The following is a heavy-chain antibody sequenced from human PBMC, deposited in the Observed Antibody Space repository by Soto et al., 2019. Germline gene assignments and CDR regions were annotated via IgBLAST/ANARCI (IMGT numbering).Heavy chain of an antibody. D-gene: IGHD1-1*01. J-gene: IGHJ3*01. V-gene: IGHV3-53*01. CDR3: ASWHEREHAYDV. Sequence: DVHLVESGGGLIQPGEFLRLSCAAFGLTVSGKKYVAWVRQAPGKGLEWVSALYDVDGSFYADSVKGRFTTSSDSSKTTVYLQMNGLRPDDTAVYYCASWHEREHAYDVWGQGTTVTVSS. CDR2: LYDVDGS. CDR1: GLTVSGKKY.